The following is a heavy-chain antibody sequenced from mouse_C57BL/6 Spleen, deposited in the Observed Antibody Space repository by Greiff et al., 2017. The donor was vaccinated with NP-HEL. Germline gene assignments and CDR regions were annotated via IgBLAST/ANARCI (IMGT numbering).Heavy chain of an antibody. CDR2: IRSKSNNYAT. D-gene: IGHD1-1*01. V-gene: IGHV10-1*01. Sequence: EVHLVESGGGLVQPKGSLKLSCAASGFSFNTYAMNWVRQAPGKGLEWVARIRSKSNNYATYYADSVKDRFTISRDDSESMLYLQMNNLKTEDTAMYYCVSDYYGSSYVWFAYWGQGTLVTVSA. J-gene: IGHJ3*01. CDR3: VSDYYGSSYVWFAY. CDR1: GFSFNTYA.